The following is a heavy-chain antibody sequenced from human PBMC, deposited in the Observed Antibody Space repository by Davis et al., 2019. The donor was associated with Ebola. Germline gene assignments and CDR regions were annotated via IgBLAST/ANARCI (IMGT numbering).Heavy chain of an antibody. CDR1: GFTFSSYG. CDR2: ISYDGSNK. CDR3: AKENWKMTTVKNYFDY. Sequence: PGGSLRLSCAASGFTFSSYGMHWVRQAPGKGLEWVAVISYDGSNKYYADSVKGRFTISRDNSKNTLYLQMNSLRAEDTAVYYCAKENWKMTTVKNYFDYWGQGTLVTVSS. J-gene: IGHJ4*02. D-gene: IGHD4-17*01. V-gene: IGHV3-30*18.